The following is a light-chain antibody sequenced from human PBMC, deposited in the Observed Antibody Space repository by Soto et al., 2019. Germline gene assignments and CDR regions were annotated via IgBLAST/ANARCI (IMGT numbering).Light chain of an antibody. CDR1: HSLLHSNGKNY. Sequence: DIVMTQSPVSLPFTPGGPSCISCISSHSLLHSNGKNYLAWYQQKPGQAPRLLMYGTSSRATGTPDRFSGSGSGTDFTLTISSLEPEDVAVYYCQQYGSSPRTFGQGTKVDI. CDR2: GTS. V-gene: IGKV3-20*01. CDR3: QQYGSSPRT. J-gene: IGKJ1*01.